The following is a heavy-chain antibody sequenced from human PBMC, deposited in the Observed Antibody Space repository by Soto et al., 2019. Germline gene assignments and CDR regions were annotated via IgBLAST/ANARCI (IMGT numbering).Heavy chain of an antibody. D-gene: IGHD3-16*02. V-gene: IGHV3-21*01. Sequence: EVQLVESGGGLVKPGGSLRLSCAASGFTFSSYSMNWVRQAPGKGLEWVSSISSSSSYIYYAGSVKGRFTISRDNAKNSLSLQMNSLRAEDTAVYYCARDGGGIVFNYYMDVWGKGTTVTVSS. CDR2: ISSSSSYI. CDR3: ARDGGGIVFNYYMDV. CDR1: GFTFSSYS. J-gene: IGHJ6*03.